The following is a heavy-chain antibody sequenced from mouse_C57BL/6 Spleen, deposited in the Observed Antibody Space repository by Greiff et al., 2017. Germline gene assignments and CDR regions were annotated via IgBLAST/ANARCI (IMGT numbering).Heavy chain of an antibody. CDR1: GFTFSSYA. Sequence: EVMLVESGEGLVKPGGSLKLSCAASGFTFSSYAMSWVRQTPEKRLEWVAYISSGGDYIYYADTVKGRFTISRDNARNTLYLQMSSLKSEDTAMYYCTVYYYSSSYGGNAMDYWGQGTSVTVSA. D-gene: IGHD1-1*01. CDR2: ISSGGDYI. CDR3: TVYYYSSSYGGNAMDY. V-gene: IGHV5-9-1*02. J-gene: IGHJ4*01.